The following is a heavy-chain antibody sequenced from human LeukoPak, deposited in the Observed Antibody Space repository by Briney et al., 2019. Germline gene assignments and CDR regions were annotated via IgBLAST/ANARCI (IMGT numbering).Heavy chain of an antibody. CDR1: GGSISSYY. V-gene: IGHV4-59*01. CDR2: IYYSGST. Sequence: SETLSLTCIVSGGSISSYYWSWIRQPPGKGLEWIGNIYYSGSTNYNPSLKSRVTISVDTSKNQFSLRLTSVTAADTAVYYCARAGTGYSSSRYYMDVWGKGTTVTVSS. D-gene: IGHD6-13*01. J-gene: IGHJ6*03. CDR3: ARAGTGYSSSRYYMDV.